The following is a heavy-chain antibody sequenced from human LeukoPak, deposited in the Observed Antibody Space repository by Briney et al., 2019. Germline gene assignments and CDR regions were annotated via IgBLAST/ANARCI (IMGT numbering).Heavy chain of an antibody. CDR2: IDPSGST. J-gene: IGHJ4*02. CDR1: GGSISPYY. Sequence: SSETLSLTCVVSGGSISPYYWSWIRQSLGKGLEWIGYIDPSGSTNYNPSLKSRVTISVDTSKNQFSLKLSSVTAADTAVYYCARHFGGQLWYIDYWGQGTLVTVSS. CDR3: ARHFGGQLWYIDY. D-gene: IGHD5-18*01. V-gene: IGHV4-59*01.